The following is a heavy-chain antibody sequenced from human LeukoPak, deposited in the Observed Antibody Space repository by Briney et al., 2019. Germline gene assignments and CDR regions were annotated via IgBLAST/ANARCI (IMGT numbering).Heavy chain of an antibody. CDR2: ISDTGGRT. V-gene: IGHV3-23*01. CDR3: AKRGVVIRVILVGFHKEAYYFDS. J-gene: IGHJ4*02. D-gene: IGHD3-22*01. Sequence: GGSLRLSCAVSGITLTNYGMTWVRQAPGKGLEWVAGISDTGGRTNYADSVKGRFTISRDNPKNTLYLQMNSLRAEDTAVYFCAKRGVVIRVILVGFHKEAYYFDSWGQGALVTVSS. CDR1: GITLTNYG.